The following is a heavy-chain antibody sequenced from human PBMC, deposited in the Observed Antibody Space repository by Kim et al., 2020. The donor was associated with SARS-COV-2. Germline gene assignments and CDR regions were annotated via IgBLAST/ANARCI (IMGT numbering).Heavy chain of an antibody. CDR3: ARLYKSHKDIVVVPAAI. Sequence: SETLSLTCTVSGGSISSSSYYWGWIRQPPGKGLEWIGSIYYSGSTYYNPSLKSRVTISVDTSKNQFSLKLSSVTAADTAVYYCARLYKSHKDIVVVPAAIWGQGTLVTVSS. J-gene: IGHJ4*02. D-gene: IGHD2-2*01. CDR1: GGSISSSSYY. CDR2: IYYSGST. V-gene: IGHV4-39*01.